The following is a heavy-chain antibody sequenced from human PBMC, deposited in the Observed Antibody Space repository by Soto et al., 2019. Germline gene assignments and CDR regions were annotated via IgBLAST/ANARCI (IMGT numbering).Heavy chain of an antibody. Sequence: QVQLQESGPGLVKPSETLSLTCTVSGGSISSYYWTWIRQPPGKGLEWIGFMYNSGSTHYNPSLKRAATISLDTPKNQFSLNLRSVTAADTAVYYCASMGYHYGSGSYPLDYWGQGTLVTVSS. CDR3: ASMGYHYGSGSYPLDY. CDR1: GGSISSYY. CDR2: MYNSGST. V-gene: IGHV4-59*08. J-gene: IGHJ4*02. D-gene: IGHD3-10*01.